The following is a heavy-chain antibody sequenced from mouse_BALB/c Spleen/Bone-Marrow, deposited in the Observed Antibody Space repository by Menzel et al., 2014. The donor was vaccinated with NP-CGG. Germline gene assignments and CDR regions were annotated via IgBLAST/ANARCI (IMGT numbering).Heavy chain of an antibody. J-gene: IGHJ3*01. V-gene: IGHV1-15*01. CDR3: TRLDSSGYGAY. D-gene: IGHD3-2*01. Sequence: QVQLQQPGAELVRPGASVTLSCKASGYTFTDYEMHWLKQTPVHGLEWIGAIDPETGGTAYNQKFKGRATPTTDKSSSTAYMELRSLTSEDSAVYYCTRLDSSGYGAYWGQGTLVTVSA. CDR2: IDPETGGT. CDR1: GYTFTDYE.